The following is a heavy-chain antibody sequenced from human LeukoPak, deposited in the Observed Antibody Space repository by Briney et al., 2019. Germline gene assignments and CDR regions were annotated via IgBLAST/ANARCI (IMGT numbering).Heavy chain of an antibody. Sequence: GGSLRLSCAASGFTFSSYGMHWVRQAPGKGLEWVAVISYDGSNKYYADSVKGRFTISRDNSKNTLYLQMNSLRAEDTAVYYCAKDWRLIELSYWFDPWGQGTLVTVSS. CDR3: AKDWRLIELSYWFDP. V-gene: IGHV3-30*18. D-gene: IGHD2-21*01. CDR1: GFTFSSYG. J-gene: IGHJ5*02. CDR2: ISYDGSNK.